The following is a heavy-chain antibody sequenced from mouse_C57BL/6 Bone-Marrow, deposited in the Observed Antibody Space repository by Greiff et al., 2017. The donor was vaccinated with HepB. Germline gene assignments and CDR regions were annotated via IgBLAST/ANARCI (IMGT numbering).Heavy chain of an antibody. Sequence: VKLMESGAELVRPGASVKLSCKASGYTFTDYYINWVKQRPGQGLEWIARIYPGSGNTYYNEKFKGKATLTVDKSSSTAYMELNSLTSEDSAVYYCARRDTYYAMDYWGQGTSVTVSS. CDR3: ARRDTYYAMDY. D-gene: IGHD3-3*01. J-gene: IGHJ4*01. CDR2: IYPGSGNT. V-gene: IGHV1-76*01. CDR1: GYTFTDYY.